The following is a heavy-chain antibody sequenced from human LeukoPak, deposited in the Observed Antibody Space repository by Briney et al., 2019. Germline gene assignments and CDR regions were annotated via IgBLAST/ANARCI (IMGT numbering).Heavy chain of an antibody. D-gene: IGHD1-26*01. Sequence: SVKISCKASGYTFTGFYIHWVRQAPGQGLEWMGWINPNSGGTNYAQKFQGRVTMTRDTSISTAYMELSRLRSDDTAVYYCATARVRRELLRTHGHFDYWGQGTLVTVSS. V-gene: IGHV1-2*02. CDR2: INPNSGGT. CDR3: ATARVRRELLRTHGHFDY. J-gene: IGHJ4*02. CDR1: GYTFTGFY.